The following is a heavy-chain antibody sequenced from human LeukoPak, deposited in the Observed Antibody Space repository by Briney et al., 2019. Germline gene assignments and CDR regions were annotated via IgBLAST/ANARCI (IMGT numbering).Heavy chain of an antibody. CDR2: VHRSGRT. Sequence: PSETLSLTCAVSIDSTRGNYRSWVRQSPGKGLEWIGEVHRSGRTNYMPSLKSRVTISIDNSKDQISLDLASVTAADTAVYYCATEILGAPTPGAYWGQGTLVTVSS. D-gene: IGHD2-8*02. CDR1: IDSTRGNY. V-gene: IGHV4-4*02. CDR3: ATEILGAPTPGAY. J-gene: IGHJ4*02.